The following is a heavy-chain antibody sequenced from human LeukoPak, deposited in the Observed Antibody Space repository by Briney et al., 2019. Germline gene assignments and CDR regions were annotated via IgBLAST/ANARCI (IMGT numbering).Heavy chain of an antibody. D-gene: IGHD6-13*01. Sequence: SVTVSCTASGGTFSSYAISWVRQAPGQGLEWMGGIIPIFGTANYAQKFQGRVTITADESTSTAYMELSSLRSEDTAVYYCARALRVGYSSSWGSFDYWGQGTLVTVSS. V-gene: IGHV1-69*13. CDR2: IIPIFGTA. J-gene: IGHJ4*02. CDR1: GGTFSSYA. CDR3: ARALRVGYSSSWGSFDY.